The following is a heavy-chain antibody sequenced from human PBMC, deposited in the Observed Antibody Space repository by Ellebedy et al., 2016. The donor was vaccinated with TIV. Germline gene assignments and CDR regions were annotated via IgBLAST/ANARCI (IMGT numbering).Heavy chain of an antibody. J-gene: IGHJ6*02. CDR3: ARDIGSGSPPTYYDHYGMDV. CDR1: GYTFTSYY. CDR2: INPSGGST. V-gene: IGHV1-46*04. D-gene: IGHD6-13*01. Sequence: ASVKVSCKASGYTFTSYYMHWVRQAPGQGLEWMGLINPSGGSTSYAQKLQGRVTMTRDTSTSTVYMELSSLRSEDTAIYYCARDIGSGSPPTYYDHYGMDVWGQGTTVTVSS.